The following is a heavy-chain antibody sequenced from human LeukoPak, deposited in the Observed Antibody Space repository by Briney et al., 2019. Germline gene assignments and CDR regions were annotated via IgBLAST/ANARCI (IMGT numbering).Heavy chain of an antibody. CDR3: ARGLRGSRAPVDY. J-gene: IGHJ4*02. V-gene: IGHV4-34*01. Sequence: SETLSLTCAVYGGSFSGYYLSWIRQPPGKGLEWIGEINHSGSTNYNPSLKSRVTISVETSKNQFSLKLSSVTAADTAVYYCARGLRGSRAPVDYWGQGTLVTVSS. CDR2: INHSGST. D-gene: IGHD3-10*01. CDR1: GGSFSGYY.